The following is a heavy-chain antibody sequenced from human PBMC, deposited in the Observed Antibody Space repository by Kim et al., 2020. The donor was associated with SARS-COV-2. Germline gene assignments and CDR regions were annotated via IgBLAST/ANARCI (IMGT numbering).Heavy chain of an antibody. V-gene: IGHV1-8*01. CDR2: T. Sequence: TGYAQKFQGRVTMTRNTSISTAYMELSSLRSEDTAVYYCARDYGGNAGLTWGQGTLVTVSS. D-gene: IGHD4-17*01. CDR3: ARDYGGNAGLT. J-gene: IGHJ4*02.